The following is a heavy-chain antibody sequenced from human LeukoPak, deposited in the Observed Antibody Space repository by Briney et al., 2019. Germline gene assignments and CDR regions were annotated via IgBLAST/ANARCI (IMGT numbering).Heavy chain of an antibody. Sequence: ASVKVSCKASGGTFSSYAISWVRQAPGQGLEWMGWINPNSGGTNYAQKFQGWVTMTRDTSISTAYMELSRLRSDDTAVYYCARHLAADDAFDIWGQGTMVTVSS. CDR2: INPNSGGT. CDR1: GGTFSSYA. CDR3: ARHLAADDAFDI. D-gene: IGHD6-13*01. J-gene: IGHJ3*02. V-gene: IGHV1-2*04.